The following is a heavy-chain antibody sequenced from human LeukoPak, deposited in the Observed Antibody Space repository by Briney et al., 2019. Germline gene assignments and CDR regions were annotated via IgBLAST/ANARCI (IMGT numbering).Heavy chain of an antibody. CDR2: VSYDGNHK. CDR3: AKDMGPAHTNLSPNYYGLDV. Sequence: ERSLRLSCAASGFTFRTYGMHWVRQAPGKGLEWVAVVSYDGNHKDYADSVKGRFTISRDNSKNTLFLQLNSLRAEDTAVYYCAKDMGPAHTNLSPNYYGLDVWGRGTTVTVSS. J-gene: IGHJ6*02. V-gene: IGHV3-30*18. CDR1: GFTFRTYG.